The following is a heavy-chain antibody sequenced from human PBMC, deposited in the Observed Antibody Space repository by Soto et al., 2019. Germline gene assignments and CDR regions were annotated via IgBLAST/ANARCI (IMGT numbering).Heavy chain of an antibody. Sequence: LGESLKISCQGSGYSFSSYWIAWVRQMPGKGLEWMGIIDPGDSDTRYSPSFQGQVTISADKSISTAYLQWSSLKASDTAMYYCARQLTAAADIDYWGQGALVTVSS. CDR2: IDPGDSDT. D-gene: IGHD6-13*01. V-gene: IGHV5-51*01. CDR1: GYSFSSYW. J-gene: IGHJ4*02. CDR3: ARQLTAAADIDY.